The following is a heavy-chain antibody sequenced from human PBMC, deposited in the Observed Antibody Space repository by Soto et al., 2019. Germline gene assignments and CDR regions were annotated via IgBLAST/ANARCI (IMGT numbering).Heavy chain of an antibody. CDR2: IIPIFGTA. Sequence: QVQLVQSGAEVKKPGSSVKVSCKASGGTFGSYAISWVRQAPGQGLEWMGGIIPIFGTANYAQKFQGRVTITADKSTSTAYMELSSLRSEDTAVYYCAIGWQGYPPLYYGMDVWGQGTTVTVSS. D-gene: IGHD5-12*01. V-gene: IGHV1-69*06. CDR3: AIGWQGYPPLYYGMDV. CDR1: GGTFGSYA. J-gene: IGHJ6*02.